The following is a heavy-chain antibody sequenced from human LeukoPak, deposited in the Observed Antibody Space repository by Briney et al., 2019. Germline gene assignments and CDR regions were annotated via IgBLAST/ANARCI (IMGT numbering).Heavy chain of an antibody. CDR2: IHHSGST. J-gene: IGHJ6*03. CDR3: ARGLLGYSYGYYYYYMDV. V-gene: IGHV4-34*01. CDR1: GGSFSGYY. D-gene: IGHD5-18*01. Sequence: PSETLSLTCAVYGGSFSGYYWSWIRQPPGKGLEWIGEIHHSGSTNYNPSLKSRVTISVDTSKNQFSLKLSSVTAADTAVYYCARGLLGYSYGYYYYYMDVWGKGTTVTVSS.